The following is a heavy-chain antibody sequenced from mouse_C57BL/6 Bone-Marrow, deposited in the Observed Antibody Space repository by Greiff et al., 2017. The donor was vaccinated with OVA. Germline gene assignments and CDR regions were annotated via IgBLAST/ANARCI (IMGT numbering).Heavy chain of an antibody. D-gene: IGHD1-1*01. J-gene: IGHJ4*01. CDR1: GYAFSSSW. Sequence: VQLQQSGPELVKPGASVKISCKASGYAFSSSWMNWVKQRPGKGLEWIGRIYPGDGDTNYNGKFKGKATLTADKSSSTAYMQLSSLTSEDSAVYFCAYYYGSSYDDAMDYWGQGTSVTVSS. CDR2: IYPGDGDT. V-gene: IGHV1-82*01. CDR3: AYYYGSSYDDAMDY.